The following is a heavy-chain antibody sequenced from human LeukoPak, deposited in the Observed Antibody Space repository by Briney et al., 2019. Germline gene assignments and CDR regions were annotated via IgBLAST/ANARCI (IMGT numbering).Heavy chain of an antibody. CDR1: GFTFSGYG. Sequence: KPGRSLTLSCAASGFTFSGYGMHWVRQAPGEGLEWVTGIAYDGSRKHYADSVKVRFTISRDNSRNTMDLQMNSLRVEDTAVYHCTRYDSSRFDPWGQGTLVIVSA. CDR2: IAYDGSRK. CDR3: TRYDSSRFDP. J-gene: IGHJ5*02. V-gene: IGHV3-30*03. D-gene: IGHD3-3*01.